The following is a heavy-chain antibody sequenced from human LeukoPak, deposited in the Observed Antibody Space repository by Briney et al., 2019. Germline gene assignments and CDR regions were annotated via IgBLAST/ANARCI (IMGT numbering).Heavy chain of an antibody. CDR2: SRNRAKSYTT. D-gene: IGHD6-19*01. CDR1: GFTFSDHY. Sequence: GGALRLSCAASGFTFSDHYMDWVRQAQGKGLEWVGRSRNRAKSYTTDYAASVRGRFTISRDDSQNSLYLQMRSLKTEDTAVYHCVSVAYTSDWHFDYWGQGPLVTVSS. V-gene: IGHV3-72*01. J-gene: IGHJ4*02. CDR3: VSVAYTSDWHFDY.